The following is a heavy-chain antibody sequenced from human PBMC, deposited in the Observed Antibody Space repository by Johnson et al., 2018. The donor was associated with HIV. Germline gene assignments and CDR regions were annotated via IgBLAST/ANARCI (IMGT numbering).Heavy chain of an antibody. Sequence: QMLLVESGGGVVQPGKSLTLSCVGSGLSFSNFGIHWVRQAPGKGPEWVAVISFDGNLKKYADSVKGRFTISRDNSKNTLYLQMNSLRAEDTAVYYCAKVGGTTILRDAFDIWGQGTMVTVSS. D-gene: IGHD1-1*01. CDR2: ISFDGNLK. CDR1: GLSFSNFG. V-gene: IGHV3-30*18. CDR3: AKVGGTTILRDAFDI. J-gene: IGHJ3*02.